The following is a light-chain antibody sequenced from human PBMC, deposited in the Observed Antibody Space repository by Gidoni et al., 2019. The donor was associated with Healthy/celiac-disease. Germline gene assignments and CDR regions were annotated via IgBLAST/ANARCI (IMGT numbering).Light chain of an antibody. CDR2: EGS. Sequence: QSALTQPASVSGPPGQSSTISCTGTSSDVGSYNLVSWYQQHPGKAPNLMIYEGSKRPSGVSNRFSGSKSGNTSSLTISGLQAEDEADYYCCSYAGSSTFVVFGGGTKLTVL. J-gene: IGLJ2*01. V-gene: IGLV2-23*03. CDR3: CSYAGSSTFVV. CDR1: SSDVGSYNL.